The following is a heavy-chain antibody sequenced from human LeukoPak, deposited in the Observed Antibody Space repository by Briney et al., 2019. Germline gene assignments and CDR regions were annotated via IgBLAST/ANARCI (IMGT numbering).Heavy chain of an antibody. CDR1: GGSINSYY. D-gene: IGHD3-9*01. V-gene: IGHV4-59*01. CDR3: AGAEDYDILTDSHKFDY. J-gene: IGHJ4*02. CDR2: VYSSGST. Sequence: SSETLSLTCSVSGGSINSYYWSWIRQPPGKGLEWIAYVYSSGSTKYNPSLKSRVTISVDTSKNQFSLKLNSVTAADTAVYYCAGAEDYDILTDSHKFDYWGQGTLVTVSS.